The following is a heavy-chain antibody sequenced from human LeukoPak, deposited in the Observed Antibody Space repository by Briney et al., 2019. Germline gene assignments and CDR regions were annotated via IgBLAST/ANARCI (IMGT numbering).Heavy chain of an antibody. V-gene: IGHV3-30-3*01. J-gene: IGHJ6*02. CDR2: ISYDGSNK. CDR3: ARDSGDYYDSSGYYPRGSYYYGMDV. D-gene: IGHD3-22*01. CDR1: GFTFSSYA. Sequence: GGSLRLSCAASGFTFSSYAMHWVRQAPGKGLEWVAVISYDGSNKYYADSVKGRFTISRDNSKNTLYLQMNSLRAEDTAVYYCARDSGDYYDSSGYYPRGSYYYGMDVWGQGTTVTVSS.